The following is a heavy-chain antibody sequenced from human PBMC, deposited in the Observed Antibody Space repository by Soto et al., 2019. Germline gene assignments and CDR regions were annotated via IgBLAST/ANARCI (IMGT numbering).Heavy chain of an antibody. D-gene: IGHD6-19*01. CDR2: ISYDGSNK. J-gene: IGHJ4*02. CDR3: ARMGWAVAGSYYFDY. Sequence: QVQLVESGGGVVQPGRSLRLSCAASGFTFSSSAMHWVRQAPGKGLEWMAVISYDGSNKYFADSVKGRFTISRDNSKNTPQLQMNSLRAEDTAVYYCARMGWAVAGSYYFDYWGQGTLVTVSS. CDR1: GFTFSSSA. V-gene: IGHV3-30-3*01.